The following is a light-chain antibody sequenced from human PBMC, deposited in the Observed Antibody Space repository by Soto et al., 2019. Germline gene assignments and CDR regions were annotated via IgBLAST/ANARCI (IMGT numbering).Light chain of an antibody. V-gene: IGLV2-14*01. CDR1: SSDVGGYHY. CDR2: DVS. J-gene: IGLJ1*01. CDR3: SSYTSSSTPRV. Sequence: QSALTQPASVSGSPGQSITISCTGTSSDVGGYHYVSWYQQHPGKAPKLMIYDVSNRPSGVSKRFAGSKSGNTASLTISGLQAEDEADYYCSSYTSSSTPRVFGTGTQLTVL.